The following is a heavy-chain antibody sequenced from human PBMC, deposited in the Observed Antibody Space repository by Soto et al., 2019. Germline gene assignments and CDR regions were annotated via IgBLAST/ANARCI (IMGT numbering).Heavy chain of an antibody. CDR3: ARLGIAAAGKGNLYYYGMDV. CDR1: GGSFSGYY. D-gene: IGHD6-13*01. V-gene: IGHV4-34*01. CDR2: INHSGST. J-gene: IGHJ6*02. Sequence: PSETLSLTCAVYGGSFSGYYWSWTRQPPGKGLEWIGEINHSGSTNYNPSLKSRVTISVDTSKNQFSLKLSSVTAADTAVYYCARLGIAAAGKGNLYYYGMDVWGQGTTVTVSS.